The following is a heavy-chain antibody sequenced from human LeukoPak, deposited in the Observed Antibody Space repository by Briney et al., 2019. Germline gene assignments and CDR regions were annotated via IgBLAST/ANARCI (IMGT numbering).Heavy chain of an antibody. CDR1: GFRFGRDW. J-gene: IGHJ4*02. D-gene: IGHD3-10*01. CDR2: VKQDGTEK. CDR3: ARARYGSGSYLRH. Sequence: PGGSLRLSCVASGFRFGRDWISGVRQAPGKGLEWVACVKQDGTEKNYVVSVWGRFTVSVDNGKNSLYLQMNSLRAEDTAKYYCARARYGSGSYLRHWGQGTLVTVSS. V-gene: IGHV3-7*01.